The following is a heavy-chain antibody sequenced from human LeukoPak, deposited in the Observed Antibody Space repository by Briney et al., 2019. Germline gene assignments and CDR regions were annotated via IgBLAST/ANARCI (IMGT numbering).Heavy chain of an antibody. CDR3: AREYTGSEYFDY. Sequence: PGGSLRLSCVASGFTFSSYEMNWVRQAPGKGLEWVSYISDTPSTMYYADSVKGRFTISRDNAKNSLFLQMNSLRVDDTAVYYCAREYTGSEYFDYWGQGTLVTVSS. V-gene: IGHV3-48*03. CDR1: GFTFSSYE. CDR2: ISDTPSTM. D-gene: IGHD5-12*01. J-gene: IGHJ4*02.